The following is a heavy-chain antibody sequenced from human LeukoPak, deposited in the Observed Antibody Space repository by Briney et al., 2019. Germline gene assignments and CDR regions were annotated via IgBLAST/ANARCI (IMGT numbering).Heavy chain of an antibody. CDR3: ARGLRVGNTGYYFDY. Sequence: SETLSLTCTVSGGSISSSNYYWGWIRQPPGKGLEWIGSIYYSGSTYYNPSLKSRVTMSVDTSKNQFSLNLNSVTAADTAVYYCARGLRVGNTGYYFDYWGQGTLVTVSS. CDR2: IYYSGST. CDR1: GGSISSSNYY. V-gene: IGHV4-39*07. D-gene: IGHD1-26*01. J-gene: IGHJ4*02.